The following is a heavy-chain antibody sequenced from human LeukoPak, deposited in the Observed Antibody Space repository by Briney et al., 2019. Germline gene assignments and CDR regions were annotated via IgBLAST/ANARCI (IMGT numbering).Heavy chain of an antibody. V-gene: IGHV1-24*01. CDR1: GYTLTELS. Sequence: ASVKVSCKVSGYTLTELSMHWVRQAPGKGLEWMGGFDPEDGETIYAQKFQGRVTMTEDTSTDTAYMELSSLRSEDAAVYYCATDPRYFDWLYYWGQGTLVTVSS. D-gene: IGHD3-9*01. CDR2: FDPEDGET. J-gene: IGHJ4*02. CDR3: ATDPRYFDWLYY.